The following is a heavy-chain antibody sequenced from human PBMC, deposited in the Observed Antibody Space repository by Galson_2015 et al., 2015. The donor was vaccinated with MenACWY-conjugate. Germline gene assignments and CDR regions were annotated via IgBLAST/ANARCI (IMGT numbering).Heavy chain of an antibody. CDR3: AREIVVAPAASWGDYYYGMDV. V-gene: IGHV1-3*01. D-gene: IGHD2-2*01. CDR2: INAGNGNK. CDR1: GYTFTNYA. J-gene: IGHJ6*02. Sequence: SVKVSCKASGYTFTNYAMHWVRQAPGQGLEWMGWINAGNGNKKYSQKFQGRVTITSDTSASTAYMELRGLRSEDTAVYYCAREIVVAPAASWGDYYYGMDVWGQGTTVTVSS.